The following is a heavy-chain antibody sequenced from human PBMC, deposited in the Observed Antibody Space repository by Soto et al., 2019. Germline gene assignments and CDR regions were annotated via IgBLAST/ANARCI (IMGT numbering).Heavy chain of an antibody. CDR3: ARLQLLVVGNYYGLDV. D-gene: IGHD6-19*01. V-gene: IGHV3-33*01. CDR1: GFTFSSYG. J-gene: IGHJ6*02. Sequence: QVQLVESGGGVVQPGRSLRLSCAASGFTFSSYGMHWVRQAPRKGLEWVAVIWYDGSNKYYADSVKGRFTISRDNSKNTLYLQMNSLRAEDTAVYYFARLQLLVVGNYYGLDVWGQGTTVTVSS. CDR2: IWYDGSNK.